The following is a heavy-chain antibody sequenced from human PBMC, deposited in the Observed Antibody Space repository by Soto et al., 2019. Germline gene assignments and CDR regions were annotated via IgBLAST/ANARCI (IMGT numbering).Heavy chain of an antibody. J-gene: IGHJ4*02. D-gene: IGHD3-16*01. CDR1: GGYITSTDW. CDR2: IHHSGST. CDR3: ARYDRGRIDY. Sequence: QVQLQESGPGLVKPSGTLSLTCGVSGGYITSTDWWSWVRQPPGKGLEWIGEIHHSGSTNYNASLKSRVTISVDKTKNQFSLILSSVTAADTAVYYCARYDRGRIDYSGQGTLVTVSS. V-gene: IGHV4-4*02.